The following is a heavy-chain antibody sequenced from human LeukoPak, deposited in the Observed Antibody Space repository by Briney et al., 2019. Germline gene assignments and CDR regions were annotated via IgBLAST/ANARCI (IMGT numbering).Heavy chain of an antibody. J-gene: IGHJ4*02. Sequence: PGGSLRLSCAASGFTFSSYAMSWVRQAPGKGPGWVSFISSNGGTTFYADSVKGRFTISRDSAKNSLYLEINSLSAEDTAVYYCVREGSGGYNFDFWGQGTLVTVSS. CDR1: GFTFSSYA. CDR2: ISSNGGTT. V-gene: IGHV3-48*03. D-gene: IGHD3-3*01. CDR3: VREGSGGYNFDF.